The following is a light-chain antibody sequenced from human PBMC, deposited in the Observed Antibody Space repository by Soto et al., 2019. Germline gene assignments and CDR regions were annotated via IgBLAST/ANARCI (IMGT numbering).Light chain of an antibody. CDR3: QTWGTGIQGV. J-gene: IGLJ3*02. CDR1: SGHSSYA. CDR2: LNNDGSH. Sequence: QAVVTQSPSASASLGASVKLTCTLSSGHSSYAIAWHQQQPEKGPRYLMKLNNDGSHHKGDGIPDRFSGSSSGAERYLTISSLQSEDEADYYCQTWGTGIQGVFGGGTKLTVL. V-gene: IGLV4-69*01.